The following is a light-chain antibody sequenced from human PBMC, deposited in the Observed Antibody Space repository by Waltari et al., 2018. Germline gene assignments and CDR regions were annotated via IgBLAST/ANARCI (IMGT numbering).Light chain of an antibody. CDR3: QQRSDWPRT. CDR1: RSVSSY. V-gene: IGKV3-11*01. Sequence: EIVLTQSPATLSLSPGERATLSCRASRSVSSYFAWYQQKPGQAPRLLIYEASNRATGVPARFSGSGSGTDFTLTISSLEPEDFAVYFCQQRSDWPRTFGQGTKVEIK. J-gene: IGKJ1*01. CDR2: EAS.